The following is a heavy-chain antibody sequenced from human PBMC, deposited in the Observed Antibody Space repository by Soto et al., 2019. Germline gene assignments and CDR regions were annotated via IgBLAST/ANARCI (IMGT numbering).Heavy chain of an antibody. CDR2: IIPIFGTA. CDR1: GGTFSSYA. CDR3: ARDPRDIVVVVAPGWFDP. J-gene: IGHJ5*02. V-gene: IGHV1-69*13. Sequence: SVKVSCKASGGTFSSYAISWVRQAPGQGLEWMGGIIPIFGTANYAQKFQGRVTITADESTSTAYMELSSLRSEDTAVYYCARDPRDIVVVVAPGWFDPWGQGTLVTVSS. D-gene: IGHD2-15*01.